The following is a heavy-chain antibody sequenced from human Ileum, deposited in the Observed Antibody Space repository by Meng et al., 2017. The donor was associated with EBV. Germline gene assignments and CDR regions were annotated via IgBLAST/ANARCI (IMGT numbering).Heavy chain of an antibody. V-gene: IGHV4-4*02. J-gene: IGHJ4*02. Sequence: QVPLEEARPGLVKPSGPLSLTCAVSDDSISSSTWWSWVRQPPGKGLEWIGQIYYSGITDYNPSLKSRVTISVDKSRNQVSLKLNSVTAADTAVYFCARHSAYSQGYWGQGTLVTVSS. CDR3: ARHSAYSQGY. CDR1: DDSISSSTW. CDR2: IYYSGIT. D-gene: IGHD4-11*01.